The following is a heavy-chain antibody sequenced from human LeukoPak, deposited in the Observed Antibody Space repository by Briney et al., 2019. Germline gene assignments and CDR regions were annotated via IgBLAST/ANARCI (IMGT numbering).Heavy chain of an antibody. CDR2: ISSSSSYI. D-gene: IGHD5-12*01. V-gene: IGHV3-21*01. Sequence: GGSLRLSCAASGFTFSSYSMNWVRQAPGKGLEWVSSISSSSSYIYYADSVKGRFTISRDNAKNSLYLQMNSLRAEDTAVYYCARVSSGYATDYWGQGTLVTVFS. CDR1: GFTFSSYS. J-gene: IGHJ4*02. CDR3: ARVSSGYATDY.